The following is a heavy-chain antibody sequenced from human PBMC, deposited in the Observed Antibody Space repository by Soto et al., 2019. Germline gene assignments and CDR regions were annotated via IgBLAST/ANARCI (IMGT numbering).Heavy chain of an antibody. CDR3: ARSRYSMVRGVTSIDY. Sequence: SETLSLTCTVSGGSISSGGYYWSWIRQHPGKGLEWIGYIYYSGSTYYNPSLKSRVTISVDTSKNQFSLKLSSVTAADTAVYYCARSRYSMVRGVTSIDYWGQGTLVTVS. CDR1: GGSISSGGYY. V-gene: IGHV4-31*03. J-gene: IGHJ4*02. CDR2: IYYSGST. D-gene: IGHD3-10*01.